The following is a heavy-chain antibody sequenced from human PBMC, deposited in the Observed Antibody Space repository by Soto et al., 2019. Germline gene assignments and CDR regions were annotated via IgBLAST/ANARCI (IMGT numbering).Heavy chain of an antibody. CDR1: GGSFSGYY. CDR3: ARGGPRYYDILTGKHSSTLYNFDNWFDP. Sequence: QVQLQQWGAGLLKPSETLSLTCAVYGGSFSGYYWSWIRQPPGKGLEWIGEINHSGSTNYNPSLKSRVTISVDASKNQFSLKLSSVTAADTAVYYCARGGPRYYDILTGKHSSTLYNFDNWFDPWGQGTLVTVSS. D-gene: IGHD3-9*01. CDR2: INHSGST. V-gene: IGHV4-34*01. J-gene: IGHJ5*02.